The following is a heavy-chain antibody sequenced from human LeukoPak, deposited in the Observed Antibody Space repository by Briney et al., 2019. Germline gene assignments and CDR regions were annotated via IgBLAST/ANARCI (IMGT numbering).Heavy chain of an antibody. CDR2: IIPSLGTA. CDR1: GDTFTSYY. J-gene: IGHJ6*03. D-gene: IGHD6-19*01. Sequence: SVKVSCKASGDTFTSYYMHWVRQAPGQGLEWMGGIIPSLGTANYAQKFKGRVTITADKSTSTAYMELSSLRSEDTAVYYCARDRIAVAGRKYYYYMDVWGKGTTVTVSS. V-gene: IGHV1-69*06. CDR3: ARDRIAVAGRKYYYYMDV.